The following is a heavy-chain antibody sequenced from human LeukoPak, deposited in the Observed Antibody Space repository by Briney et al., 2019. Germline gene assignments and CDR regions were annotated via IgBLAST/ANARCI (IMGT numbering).Heavy chain of an antibody. Sequence: PSETLSLTCTVSGGSISSYYWSWIRQPPGKGLEWIGYIYYSGSTNYNRSLKSRVTISVDTSKNQFSLKLSSVTAADTAVYYCARVAYSSSWYTRSSWFDPWGQGTLVTVSS. CDR3: ARVAYSSSWYTRSSWFDP. J-gene: IGHJ5*02. CDR2: IYYSGST. CDR1: GGSISSYY. V-gene: IGHV4-59*01. D-gene: IGHD6-13*01.